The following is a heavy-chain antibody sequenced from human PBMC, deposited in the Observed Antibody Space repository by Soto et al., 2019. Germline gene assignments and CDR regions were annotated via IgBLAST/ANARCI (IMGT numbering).Heavy chain of an antibody. CDR3: ARGVRYYDFWSGLYYFDY. J-gene: IGHJ4*02. D-gene: IGHD3-3*01. CDR2: ISSSSSTI. CDR1: GFTFSSYS. V-gene: IGHV3-48*01. Sequence: PWGSLRLSCAASGFTFSSYSMNWVRQAPGKGLEWVSYISSSSSTIYYADSVKGRFTISRDNAKNSLYLQMNSLRAEDTAVYYCARGVRYYDFWSGLYYFDYWGQGTLVTVSS.